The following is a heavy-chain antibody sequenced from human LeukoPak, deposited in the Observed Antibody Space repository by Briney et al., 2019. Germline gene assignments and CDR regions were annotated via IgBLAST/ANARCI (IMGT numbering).Heavy chain of an antibody. CDR2: IIPIFGIA. D-gene: IGHD3-22*01. Sequence: ASVKVSCKASGGTFSSYAISWVRQAPGQGLEWMGRIIPIFGIANYAQKFQGRVTITADKSTSTAYMELSSLRSGDTAVYYCATNYYDSSGYYGYFDYWGQGTLVTVSS. CDR3: ATNYYDSSGYYGYFDY. V-gene: IGHV1-69*04. CDR1: GGTFSSYA. J-gene: IGHJ4*02.